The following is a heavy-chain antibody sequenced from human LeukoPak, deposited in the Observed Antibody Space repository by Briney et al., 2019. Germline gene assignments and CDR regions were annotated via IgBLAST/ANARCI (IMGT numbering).Heavy chain of an antibody. V-gene: IGHV1-2*02. Sequence: ASVKVSCKASGYTFTGYYMHWVRQAPGQGLEWMGWINPNSGGTNYAQKFQGRVTMTRDTSISTAYMELSSLRSEDTAVYYCARDGVAAATFDYWGQGTLVTVSS. CDR2: INPNSGGT. CDR3: ARDGVAAATFDY. D-gene: IGHD6-13*01. CDR1: GYTFTGYY. J-gene: IGHJ4*02.